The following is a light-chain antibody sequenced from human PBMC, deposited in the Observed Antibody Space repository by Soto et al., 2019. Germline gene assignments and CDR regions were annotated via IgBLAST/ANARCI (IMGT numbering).Light chain of an antibody. Sequence: QSVLAQPASVSGSPGQSITISCTGTSSDVGAYNSVSWYQQHPHRAPQVIIYKGTQRPSGVSNRFSGSTSGNAASLTISALQTDEEADYFCCSSAPESTYVCVTGTKVTVL. V-gene: IGLV2-23*01. J-gene: IGLJ1*01. CDR3: CSSAPESTYV. CDR1: SSDVGAYNS. CDR2: KGT.